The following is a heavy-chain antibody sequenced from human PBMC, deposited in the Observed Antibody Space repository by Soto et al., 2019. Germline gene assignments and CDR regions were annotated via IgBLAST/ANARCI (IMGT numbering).Heavy chain of an antibody. CDR1: GASISSYH. Sequence: SETLSLTCAVSGASISSYHCSWIRQPAGKGLEWIGRMQHTGNTNYNPSLKSRVTMSVDTSKNQISLKMTSVTAADTAVYFRAKDVSSRRWFDPWGQGIQVTVSS. D-gene: IGHD3-16*01. CDR2: MQHTGNT. J-gene: IGHJ5*02. CDR3: AKDVSSRRWFDP. V-gene: IGHV4-4*07.